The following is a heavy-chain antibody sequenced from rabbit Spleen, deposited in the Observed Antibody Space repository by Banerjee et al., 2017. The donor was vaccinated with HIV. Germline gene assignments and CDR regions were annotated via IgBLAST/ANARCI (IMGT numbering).Heavy chain of an antibody. CDR2: IGIAGGSP. J-gene: IGHJ4*01. CDR3: ARDGDDDMGDFDL. CDR1: GFTISSSYW. V-gene: IGHV1S45*01. Sequence: QEQLVESGGGLVQPGGSLTLTCTASGFTISSSYWICWVRQAPGKGLEWIACIGIAGGSPGYASWAKGRFTISKTSSTTVTLQMTSLTGADTATYFCARDGDDDMGDFDLWGPGTLVTVS. D-gene: IGHD2-1*01.